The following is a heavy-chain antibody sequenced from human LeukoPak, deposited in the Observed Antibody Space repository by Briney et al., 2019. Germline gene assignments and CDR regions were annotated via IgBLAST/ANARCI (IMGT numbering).Heavy chain of an antibody. J-gene: IGHJ5*02. V-gene: IGHV3-33*08. CDR2: IWYGGSNK. CDR3: ATDWKKQQLVP. Sequence: GRSLRLSCAASGFTFSSYGMHWVRQAPGKGLEWVAVIWYGGSNKYYADSVKGRFTISRDNSKNTLYLQMNSLRAEDTAVYYCATDWKKQQLVPWGQGTLVTVSS. D-gene: IGHD6-13*01. CDR1: GFTFSSYG.